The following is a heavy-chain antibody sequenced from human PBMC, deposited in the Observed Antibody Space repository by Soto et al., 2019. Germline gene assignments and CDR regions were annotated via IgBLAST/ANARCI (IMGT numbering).Heavy chain of an antibody. CDR1: GGSIISDY. CDR2: ISYSGST. V-gene: IGHV4-59*01. D-gene: IGHD1-26*01. Sequence: VQLQESGPGLVKPSETLSLTCTVSGGSIISDYWSWIRQPPGKGPEWIGYISYSGSTNYNPSLKSLVTISVDTSKNQFSLKLSSVTAADTAVYYCARVLSGSSLFDYWGQGTLVTVSS. J-gene: IGHJ4*02. CDR3: ARVLSGSSLFDY.